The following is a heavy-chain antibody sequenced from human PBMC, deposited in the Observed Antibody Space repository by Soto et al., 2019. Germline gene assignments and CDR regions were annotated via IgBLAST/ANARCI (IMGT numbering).Heavy chain of an antibody. Sequence: QVPLQESGPGLVKPSGTLSLTCAVSGGSISSSHWWSWVRQPPGKGMEWIGEVYHSGSTNHNPALKSRVTISVDKSKTQFSLKLSSVAAAATAVYYCASPGGGEDYWGQGTLVTVSS. J-gene: IGHJ4*02. CDR1: GGSISSSHW. CDR3: ASPGGGEDY. D-gene: IGHD3-16*01. CDR2: VYHSGST. V-gene: IGHV4-4*02.